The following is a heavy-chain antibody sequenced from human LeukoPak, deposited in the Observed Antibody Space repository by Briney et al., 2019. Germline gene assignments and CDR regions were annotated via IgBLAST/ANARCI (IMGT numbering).Heavy chain of an antibody. CDR1: GFTFSTYA. CDR3: AKDSGIFYGWFDP. J-gene: IGHJ5*02. V-gene: IGHV3-23*01. CDR2: TSGSGDTT. D-gene: IGHD1-26*01. Sequence: GGSLRLSCAASGFTFSTYAMSWVRQAPGKGLEWVSRTSGSGDTTHYADSVKGRFTISRDNSKNTLYLQMNSLRAEDTAVYYCAKDSGIFYGWFDPWGQGTLVSVSS.